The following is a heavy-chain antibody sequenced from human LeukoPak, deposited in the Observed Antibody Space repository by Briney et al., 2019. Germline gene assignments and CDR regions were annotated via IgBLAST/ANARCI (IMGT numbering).Heavy chain of an antibody. D-gene: IGHD6-19*01. CDR2: IYYSGST. CDR1: GGSVSSGSYY. J-gene: IGHJ5*02. CDR3: ARVDSSGWYAPEKHNWFDP. V-gene: IGHV4-61*01. Sequence: PSETLSLTCAVSGGSVSSGSYYWSWIRQPPGKGLEWIGYIYYSGSTNYNPSLKSRVTISVDTSKNQFSLKLSSVTAADTAVYYCARVDSSGWYAPEKHNWFDPWGQGTLVTVSS.